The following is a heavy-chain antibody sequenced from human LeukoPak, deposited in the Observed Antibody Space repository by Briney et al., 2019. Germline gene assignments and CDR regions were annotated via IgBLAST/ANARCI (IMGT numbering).Heavy chain of an antibody. CDR3: AKDDNYIRFLS. CDR1: GFTFSSYW. V-gene: IGHV3-7*03. Sequence: PGGSLRLSCAASGFTFSSYWMSWVRQAPGKGLEWVANIKQDGSEKYYVDSVKGRFTISRDNSKNTLYLQMNSLRAEDTAVYYCAKDDNYIRFLSWGQGTLVTVSS. CDR2: IKQDGSEK. J-gene: IGHJ5*02. D-gene: IGHD3-16*01.